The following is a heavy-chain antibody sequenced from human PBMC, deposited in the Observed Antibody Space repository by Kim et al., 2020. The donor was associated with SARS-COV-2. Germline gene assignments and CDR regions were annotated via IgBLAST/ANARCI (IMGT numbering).Heavy chain of an antibody. V-gene: IGHV4-39*01. CDR1: GGSISSSSYY. D-gene: IGHD2-8*02. Sequence: SETLSLTCTVSGGSISSSSYYWGWIRQPPGKGLEWIGSIYYSGSTYYNPSLKSRVTISVDTSKNQFSLKLSSVTAADTAVYYCARPYCTGGVCYKGGWYFDLWGRGTLVTVSS. CDR2: IYYSGST. J-gene: IGHJ2*01. CDR3: ARPYCTGGVCYKGGWYFDL.